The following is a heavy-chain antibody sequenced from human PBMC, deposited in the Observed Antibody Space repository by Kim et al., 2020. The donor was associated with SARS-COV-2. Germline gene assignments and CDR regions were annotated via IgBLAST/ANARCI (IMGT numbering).Heavy chain of an antibody. CDR3: ARDGHHHITAIIYMGELLALDAFDI. V-gene: IGHV1-18*01. Sequence: ASVKVSCKASGYTFTSYGISWVRQAPGQGLEWMGWISAYNGNTNYAQKLQGRVTMTTATSTSTAYMELRSLRSDDTAVYYCARDGHHHITAIIYMGELLALDAFDIWGQGTMVTVSS. CDR1: GYTFTSYG. CDR2: ISAYNGNT. D-gene: IGHD3-16*01. J-gene: IGHJ3*02.